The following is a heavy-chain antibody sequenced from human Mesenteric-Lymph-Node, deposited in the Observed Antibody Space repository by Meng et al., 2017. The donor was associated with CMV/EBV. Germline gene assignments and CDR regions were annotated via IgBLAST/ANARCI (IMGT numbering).Heavy chain of an antibody. CDR2: IYHSGST. CDR3: ARDPLDYDSSDYYSEDY. V-gene: IGHV4-38-2*02. Sequence: SETLSLTCTVSGYSISSGYYWGWIRQPPGKGLEWIGSIYHSGSTYYNPSLKSRVTMSVDMSKNQFSLKLSSVTAADTAVYYCARDPLDYDSSDYYSEDYWGQGTLVTVSS. D-gene: IGHD3-22*01. J-gene: IGHJ4*02. CDR1: GYSISSGYY.